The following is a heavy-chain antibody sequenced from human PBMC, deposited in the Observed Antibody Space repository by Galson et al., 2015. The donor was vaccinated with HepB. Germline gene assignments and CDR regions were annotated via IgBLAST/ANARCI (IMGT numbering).Heavy chain of an antibody. CDR1: GYSFASYW. V-gene: IGHV5-51*01. D-gene: IGHD3-10*01. Sequence: QSGAEVKKPGESLKISCKGSGYSFASYWIGWVRQMPGKGLEWMAIIYPGDSDTRYSPSFQDQVSISADKSISTAYLQWNSLKASDTAMYYCARHEGTFTMIRGVSHWGQGTLVTVSS. CDR2: IYPGDSDT. CDR3: ARHEGTFTMIRGVSH. J-gene: IGHJ4*02.